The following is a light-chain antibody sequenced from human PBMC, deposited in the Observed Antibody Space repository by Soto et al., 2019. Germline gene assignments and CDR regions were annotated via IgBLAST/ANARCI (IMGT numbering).Light chain of an antibody. V-gene: IGLV2-11*01. Sequence: QSVLTQPRSVSGSPGQSVTISCTGTTSDVGGYNYVSWYQHLPGKAPKLMIYDVGERPSGVPDRFSGSKSANTASLTISGLQAEDEADYYCCSYAGSYTFVLFGGGTKLTVL. CDR2: DVG. J-gene: IGLJ2*01. CDR3: CSYAGSYTFVL. CDR1: TSDVGGYNY.